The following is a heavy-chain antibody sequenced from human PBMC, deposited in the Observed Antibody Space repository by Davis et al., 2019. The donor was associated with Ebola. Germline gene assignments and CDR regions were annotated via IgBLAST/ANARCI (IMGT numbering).Heavy chain of an antibody. J-gene: IGHJ4*02. CDR2: IYYSGST. V-gene: IGHV4-39*07. CDR1: GGSISSSSYY. D-gene: IGHD2-2*01. CDR3: AREGKYRDESRTFDY. Sequence: MPSETLSLTCTVSGGSISSSSYYWGWIRQPPGKGLEWIGSIYYSGSTYYNPSFESRVTISVDKSKNQFSLNLSSVTDADTAVYYCAREGKYRDESRTFDYWGQGTLVTVSS.